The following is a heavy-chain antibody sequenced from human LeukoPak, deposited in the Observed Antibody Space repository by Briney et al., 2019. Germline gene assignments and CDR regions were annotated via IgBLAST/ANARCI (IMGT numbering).Heavy chain of an antibody. CDR3: ARAVLLGTDFDY. V-gene: IGHV1-2*02. CDR1: GYTFTGYY. D-gene: IGHD5-18*01. CDR2: INPNSGGP. Sequence: ASVKVSCKASGYTFTGYYMHWVRQAPGQGLEWMGWINPNSGGPNYAQKFQGRVTMTRGTSISTAYMELSRLRSDDTAVYYCARAVLLGTDFDYWGQGTLVTISS. J-gene: IGHJ4*02.